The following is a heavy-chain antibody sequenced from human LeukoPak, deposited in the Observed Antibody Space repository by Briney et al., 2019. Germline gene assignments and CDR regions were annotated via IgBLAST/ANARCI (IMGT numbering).Heavy chain of an antibody. J-gene: IGHJ5*02. CDR3: AKCSTSAYTTGWCNWIDP. CDR1: GFTFTSDA. CDR2: TVSRGTT. V-gene: IGHV3-23*01. D-gene: IGHD6-19*01. Sequence: GGSLRLSCVASGFTFTSDAMNWVRQAPGKGLEWVSSTVSRGTTQYADSVKGRFTVSRDTSKNTLYLQMNSLRADDTAVYYCAKCSTSAYTTGWCNWIDPWGQGALVTVSS.